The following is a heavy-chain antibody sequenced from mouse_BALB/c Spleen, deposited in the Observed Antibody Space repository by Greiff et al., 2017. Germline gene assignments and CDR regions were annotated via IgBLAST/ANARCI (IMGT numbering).Heavy chain of an antibody. CDR2: IYPGDGDT. J-gene: IGHJ3*01. D-gene: IGHD1-1*01. CDR3: ARYYGSSSAWFAY. CDR1: GYAFSSYW. V-gene: IGHV1-80*01. Sequence: QVQLQQSGAELVRPGSSVKISCKASGYAFSSYWMNWVKQRPGQGLEWIGQIYPGDGDTNYNGKFKGKATLTADKSSSTAYMQLSSLTSEDSAVYFCARYYGSSSAWFAYWGQGTLVTVSA.